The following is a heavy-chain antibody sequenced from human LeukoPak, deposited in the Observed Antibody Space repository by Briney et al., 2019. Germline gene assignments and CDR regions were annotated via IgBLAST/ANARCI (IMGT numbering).Heavy chain of an antibody. J-gene: IGHJ5*02. V-gene: IGHV3-7*03. CDR1: GFTFSSYW. CDR2: IKQDGSEK. Sequence: GGSLRLSCAASGFTFSSYWMSWVRQAPGKGLEWVANIKQDGSEKYYVDSVKGRFTISRDNAKNSLYLQMNSLRAEDTAVYYCAKREYQPRSGETWFDPWGQGTLVTVSS. CDR3: AKREYQPRSGETWFDP. D-gene: IGHD2-2*01.